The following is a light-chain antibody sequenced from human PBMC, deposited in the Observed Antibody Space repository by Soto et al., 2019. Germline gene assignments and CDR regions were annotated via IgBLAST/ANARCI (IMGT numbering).Light chain of an antibody. Sequence: DIQMTQSPSTLSASVGDRVAITCRASDNIAPWVAWYQQKPGKAHKLLIYKAANLADEVPSRFSGSGSGTEFTLTISSLQPEDFAIYYCQQVKSYPITFGQGTRLEIK. CDR3: QQVKSYPIT. J-gene: IGKJ5*01. CDR1: DNIAPW. CDR2: KAA. V-gene: IGKV1-5*03.